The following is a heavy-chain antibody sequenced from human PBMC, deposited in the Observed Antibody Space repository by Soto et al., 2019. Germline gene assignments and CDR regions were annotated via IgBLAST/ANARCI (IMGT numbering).Heavy chain of an antibody. CDR3: ARGRGVSTWYETPHYFDS. V-gene: IGHV1-18*01. Sequence: QVPLVQSGAEVKKPGASVKVSCRASGYSFTSYGITWVRQTPGQGLEWMGWISVHNGYTNYPQKLQDRITMTTDTSRSTAYMDLTSLRSYDTAVYYCARGRGVSTWYETPHYFDSWGQGTLVTVSS. CDR2: ISVHNGYT. D-gene: IGHD6-13*01. CDR1: GYSFTSYG. J-gene: IGHJ4*02.